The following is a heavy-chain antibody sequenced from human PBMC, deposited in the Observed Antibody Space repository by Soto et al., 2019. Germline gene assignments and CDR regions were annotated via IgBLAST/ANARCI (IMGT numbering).Heavy chain of an antibody. D-gene: IGHD3-10*01. Sequence: EVQLVQSGAEVKKPGESLKISCKGSGYSFISYWIGWVRQMPGRGLEWMGIIYPHDSDTRYSPSFQGQVTISADKSITTAYRQWSRLKASDSAMDYCARLYGSGQWNWFDPWGQGTLVTVSS. CDR3: ARLYGSGQWNWFDP. CDR2: IYPHDSDT. CDR1: GYSFISYW. V-gene: IGHV5-51*01. J-gene: IGHJ5*02.